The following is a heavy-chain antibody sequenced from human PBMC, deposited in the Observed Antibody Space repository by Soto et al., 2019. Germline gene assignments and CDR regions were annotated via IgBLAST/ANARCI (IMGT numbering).Heavy chain of an antibody. CDR1: GFTFSSYA. Sequence: GGSLRLSCAASGFTFSSYAMSWFRQAPGKGLDWVSAISGSGGSTYYADSVKGRFTISRDNSKNTLYLQMNSLRAEDTAVYYCAKFPYDILTGYYKINWFDPWGQGTLVTVSS. J-gene: IGHJ5*02. CDR2: ISGSGGST. V-gene: IGHV3-23*01. CDR3: AKFPYDILTGYYKINWFDP. D-gene: IGHD3-9*01.